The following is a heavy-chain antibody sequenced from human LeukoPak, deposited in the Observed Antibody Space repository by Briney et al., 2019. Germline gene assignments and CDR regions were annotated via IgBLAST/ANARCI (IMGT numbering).Heavy chain of an antibody. V-gene: IGHV3-72*01. D-gene: IGHD3-22*01. Sequence: GGSLRLSCAAFGFTFSDHYMDWVRQAPGKGLEWVGRTRNKANSYTTEYAASVKGRFTISRDDSKNSLYLQMNSLKTEDTAVYYCASDYDSSGWPWGQGTLVTVSS. CDR1: GFTFSDHY. J-gene: IGHJ5*02. CDR3: ASDYDSSGWP. CDR2: TRNKANSYTT.